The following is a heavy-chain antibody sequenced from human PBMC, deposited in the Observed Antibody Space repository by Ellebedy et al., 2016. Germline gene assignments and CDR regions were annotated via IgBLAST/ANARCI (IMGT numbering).Heavy chain of an antibody. Sequence: SETLSLTXAVYGGSFSGSYWSWIRQPPGKGLEWIGEINHSGSTKYNPSLKSRVTISVDTSTNQFSLKLSSVTAADTAVYYCARVGQPYYDFWSPKNYYYYYYMGVWGKGTTVTVSS. CDR2: INHSGST. D-gene: IGHD3-3*01. CDR3: ARVGQPYYDFWSPKNYYYYYYMGV. V-gene: IGHV4-34*01. J-gene: IGHJ6*03. CDR1: GGSFSGSY.